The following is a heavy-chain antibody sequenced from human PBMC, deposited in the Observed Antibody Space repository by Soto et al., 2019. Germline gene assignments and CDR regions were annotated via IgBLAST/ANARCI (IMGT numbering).Heavy chain of an antibody. CDR2: IYYSGST. V-gene: IGHV4-59*08. CDR3: ARELLWFGELPSNYYYYVMDV. J-gene: IGHJ6*02. Sequence: SETLSLTCTVSGGSISSYYWSWIRQPPGKGLEWIGYIYYSGSTNYNPSLKSRVTISVDTSKNQFSLKLSSVTAADTAVYYCARELLWFGELPSNYYYYVMDVWAQRTTVTVSS. D-gene: IGHD3-10*01. CDR1: GGSISSYY.